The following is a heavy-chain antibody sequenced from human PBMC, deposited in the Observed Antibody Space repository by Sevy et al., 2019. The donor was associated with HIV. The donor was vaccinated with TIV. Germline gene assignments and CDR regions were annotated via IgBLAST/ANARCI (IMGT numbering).Heavy chain of an antibody. V-gene: IGHV1-2*06. D-gene: IGHD3-3*01. CDR3: ARVAEYYDFWSHQLGIFDY. CDR2: INPNSGGT. CDR1: GYTFTGYY. J-gene: IGHJ4*02. Sequence: ASVKVSCKSSGYTFTGYYMHWVRQAPGQGLEWMGRINPNSGGTNYAQKFQGRVTMTRDTSISTAYMELSRLRSDDTAVSYCARVAEYYDFWSHQLGIFDYWGQGTLVTVSS.